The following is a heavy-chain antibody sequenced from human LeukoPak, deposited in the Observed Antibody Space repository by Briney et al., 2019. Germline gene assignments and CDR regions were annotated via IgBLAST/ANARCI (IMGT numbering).Heavy chain of an antibody. D-gene: IGHD2-2*01. Sequence: PSETLSLTCTLSGGSISSGDYYWSWIRQPPGKGLEWIGYIYYSGSTYYNLSLKSRVTISVDTSKNQFSLKLSSVTAADTAVYYCARGSGPRYCSSTSCPTDYWGQGTLVTVSS. V-gene: IGHV4-30-4*08. J-gene: IGHJ4*02. CDR2: IYYSGST. CDR1: GGSISSGDYY. CDR3: ARGSGPRYCSSTSCPTDY.